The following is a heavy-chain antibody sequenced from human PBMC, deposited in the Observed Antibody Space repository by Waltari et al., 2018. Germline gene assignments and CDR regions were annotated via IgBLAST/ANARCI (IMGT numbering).Heavy chain of an antibody. V-gene: IGHV4-4*02. CDR2: IYHSGST. D-gene: IGHD1-26*01. CDR3: ARDPHAGIVGATTGKNYFDY. J-gene: IGHJ4*02. Sequence: QVQLQESGPGLVKPSGTLSLTCAVSGGSISSSNWWSWVRQPPGKGREWIGEIYHSGSTNYNPSLKSRVTISVDKSKNQFSLKLSSVTAADTAVYYCARDPHAGIVGATTGKNYFDYWGQGTLVTVSS. CDR1: GGSISSSNW.